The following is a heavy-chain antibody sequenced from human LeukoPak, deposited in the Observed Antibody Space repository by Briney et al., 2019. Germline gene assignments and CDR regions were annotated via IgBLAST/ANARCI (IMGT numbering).Heavy chain of an antibody. J-gene: IGHJ4*02. CDR2: IIQDGSEK. D-gene: IGHD1-26*01. CDR1: GFTFSRYW. CDR3: ARDVGVDY. Sequence: PGGSLRLSCAASGFTFSRYWMSWVRQAPGKGLEWVANIIQDGSEKYYVDSVKGRFTISRDNAKNSLYLQMNSLGAEDTAVYYCARDVGVDYWGQGTLVTVSS. V-gene: IGHV3-7*01.